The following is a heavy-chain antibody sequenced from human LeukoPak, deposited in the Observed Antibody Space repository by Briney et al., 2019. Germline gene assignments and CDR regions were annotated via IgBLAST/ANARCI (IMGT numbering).Heavy chain of an antibody. CDR2: IYYSGST. Sequence: SETLSLTCTVSGGSISSGDYYWSWIRQPPGKGLEWIGYIYYSGSTNYNPSLKSRVTMSVDTSKNQFSLKLSSVTAADTAVYYCARGGLVEYSNYRYYYYYYGMDVWGQGTTVTVSS. CDR1: GGSISSGDYY. J-gene: IGHJ6*02. D-gene: IGHD4-11*01. V-gene: IGHV4-61*08. CDR3: ARGGLVEYSNYRYYYYYYGMDV.